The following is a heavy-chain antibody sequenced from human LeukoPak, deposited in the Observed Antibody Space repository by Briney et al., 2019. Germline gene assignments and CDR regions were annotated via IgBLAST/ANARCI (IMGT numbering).Heavy chain of an antibody. CDR2: ISGSGGST. J-gene: IGHJ6*02. V-gene: IGHV3-23*01. D-gene: IGHD6-19*01. Sequence: GGSLRLSCAASGFTFSSYAMSWVRQAPGKGLEWVSAISGSGGSTYYADSVKGRFTISRDNSKNTLYLQMNSLRAEDTAIYYCAKMETSSGWAAGVWGQGTTVTVSS. CDR1: GFTFSSYA. CDR3: AKMETSSGWAAGV.